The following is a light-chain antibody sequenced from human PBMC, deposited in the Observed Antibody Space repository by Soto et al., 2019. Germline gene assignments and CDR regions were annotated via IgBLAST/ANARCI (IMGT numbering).Light chain of an antibody. Sequence: EIVMTQSPATLSVSPGERATLSCRASQSVSSNLAWYQQKPGQAPRLLIYDAFNRATGIPARFRGSGSGTDFTLTISSLEPEDFAVYYCQHRYNWPQSFGQGTKVEIK. CDR1: QSVSSN. CDR2: DAF. J-gene: IGKJ1*01. CDR3: QHRYNWPQS. V-gene: IGKV3-11*01.